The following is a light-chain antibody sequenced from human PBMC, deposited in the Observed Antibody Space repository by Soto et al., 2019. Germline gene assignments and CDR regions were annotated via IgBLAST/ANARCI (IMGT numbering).Light chain of an antibody. CDR3: QQYNNWPPIT. V-gene: IGKV3-15*01. J-gene: IGKJ5*01. CDR2: GAS. CDR1: QSVSGN. Sequence: EIVMTQSPATLSVSPXXXXTLSCRASQSVSGNLAWYQQNPGQAPRLLIYGASTRATGIPARFSGSGSGTEFTLTISSLQSEDFAVYYCQQYNNWPPITFGQGTRLEIK.